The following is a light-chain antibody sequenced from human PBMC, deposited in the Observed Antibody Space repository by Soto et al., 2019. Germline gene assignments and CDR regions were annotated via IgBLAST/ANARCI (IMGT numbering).Light chain of an antibody. CDR3: QRYNKCSLT. CDR2: DTS. V-gene: IGKV3-15*01. Sequence: EIVMTHSPATLAMSPWERATLSLRASQSVRSNLACYQHKPDQPPRLLIYDTSARATGVPARFSGSRSGTEFTLTINSLQSEDFAVYYCQRYNKCSLTFGGGTKV. J-gene: IGKJ4*01. CDR1: QSVRSN.